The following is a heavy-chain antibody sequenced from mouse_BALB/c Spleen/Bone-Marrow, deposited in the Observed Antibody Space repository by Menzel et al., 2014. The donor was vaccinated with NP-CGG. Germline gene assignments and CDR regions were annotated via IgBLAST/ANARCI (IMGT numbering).Heavy chain of an antibody. D-gene: IGHD1-1*01. CDR1: GYTFTSYW. CDR2: INPGNGRT. V-gene: IGHV1S81*02. J-gene: IGHJ4*01. CDR3: ARSSYYYGSSYVNAMDY. Sequence: QVQLKESGAELVKPGASVRLSCKASGYTFTSYWMHWVKQRPGQGLEWIGEINPGNGRTNYNEKFKSKATLTVDKSSSTAYMQLSSLTSEDSAVYYCARSSYYYGSSYVNAMDYWGQGTSVTVSS.